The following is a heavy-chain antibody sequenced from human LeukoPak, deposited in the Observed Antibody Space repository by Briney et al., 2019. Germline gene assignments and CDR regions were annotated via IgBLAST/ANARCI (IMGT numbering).Heavy chain of an antibody. Sequence: ASVKVSCKASGYTFTSYGISWVRQTPGQGLEWMGWISAYNGNTNYAQKLQGRVTMTTDTSTSTAYMELRSLRSDDTAVYYCARFTLGDGYNLEPLLYYGMDVWGQGTTVAVSS. V-gene: IGHV1-18*01. CDR1: GYTFTSYG. J-gene: IGHJ6*02. CDR2: ISAYNGNT. CDR3: ARFTLGDGYNLEPLLYYGMDV. D-gene: IGHD5-24*01.